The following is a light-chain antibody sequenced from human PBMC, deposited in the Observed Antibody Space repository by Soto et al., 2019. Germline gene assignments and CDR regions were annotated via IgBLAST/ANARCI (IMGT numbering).Light chain of an antibody. V-gene: IGKV3-15*01. J-gene: IGKJ1*01. Sequence: EIVMTQSPATLSVSPGERATLSCRASQSVSSNLAWYQQKPGQAPSLLIYCASTSATGIPGRFSGSGSGTEFTLTISSLQSEDFAVYYCQQYNNWPPEWTFGQGTKVEIK. CDR3: QQYNNWPPEWT. CDR1: QSVSSN. CDR2: CAS.